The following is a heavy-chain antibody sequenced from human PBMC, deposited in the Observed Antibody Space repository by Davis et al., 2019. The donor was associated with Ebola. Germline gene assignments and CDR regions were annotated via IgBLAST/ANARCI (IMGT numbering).Heavy chain of an antibody. D-gene: IGHD5-18*01. J-gene: IGHJ4*02. V-gene: IGHV3-48*03. CDR2: ISSSGSTI. Sequence: PGGSLRLSCAASGFTFSSYEMNWVRQAPGKGLEWVSYISSSGSTIYYADSVKGRFTISRDNAKNSLYLQMNSLRAEDTAVYYCAREGYSYGYYFDYWGQETLVTVSS. CDR3: AREGYSYGYYFDY. CDR1: GFTFSSYE.